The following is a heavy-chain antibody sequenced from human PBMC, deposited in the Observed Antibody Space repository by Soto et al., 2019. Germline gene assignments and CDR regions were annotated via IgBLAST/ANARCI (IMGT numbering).Heavy chain of an antibody. CDR2: ISGSGGST. Sequence: GALRLSCAASGFTFSSYAMSWVRLAPGKGLEWVSGISGSGGSTYYADSVKGRFTISRDNSKNTLFLQMNSLKTEDTAVYYCAKALGELSPESFDYWGQGSLVTVSS. J-gene: IGHJ4*02. CDR1: GFTFSSYA. D-gene: IGHD3-16*02. V-gene: IGHV3-23*01. CDR3: AKALGELSPESFDY.